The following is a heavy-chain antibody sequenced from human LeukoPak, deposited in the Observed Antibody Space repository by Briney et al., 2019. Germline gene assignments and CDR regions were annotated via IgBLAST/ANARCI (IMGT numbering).Heavy chain of an antibody. CDR2: ISASGGST. V-gene: IGHV3-23*01. CDR1: GFTFNTYA. J-gene: IGHJ4*02. D-gene: IGHD5-18*01. CDR3: AKDQEWGSGYGYGSDY. Sequence: GGSLRLSCAASGFTFNTYAMSWVRQAPGKGLEWVSGISASGGSTYYADSVKGQFTISRDNSKNTLYLQMNSLRAEDTAVYYCAKDQEWGSGYGYGSDYWGQGTLVTVSS.